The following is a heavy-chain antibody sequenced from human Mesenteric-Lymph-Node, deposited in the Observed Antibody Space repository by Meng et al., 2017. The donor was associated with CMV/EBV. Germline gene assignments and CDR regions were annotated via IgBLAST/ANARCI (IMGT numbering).Heavy chain of an antibody. CDR1: GGSISSSSYY. CDR2: IYYSGST. Sequence: SETLSLTCTVSGGSISSSSYYWGWIRQPPGKGLEWIGSIYYSGSTYYNPSLKSRVTISVDTSKNQFSLKLNSVTAADTAMYYCARSCSSTTCRLDHWGQGALVTVSS. V-gene: IGHV4-39*07. CDR3: ARSCSSTTCRLDH. J-gene: IGHJ4*02. D-gene: IGHD2-2*01.